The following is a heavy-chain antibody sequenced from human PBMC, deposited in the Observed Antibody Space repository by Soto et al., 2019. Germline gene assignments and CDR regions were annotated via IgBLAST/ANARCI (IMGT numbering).Heavy chain of an antibody. CDR2: IIPIFGTA. V-gene: IGHV1-69*13. Sequence: GASVKVSCKASGGTFSSYAISWVRQAPGQGLEWMGGIIPIFGTANYAQKFQGRVTITADESTSTAYMELSSLRSEDTAVYYCARDIVVIPAATQTLYYYYYYGMDVWGQGTTVTVSS. CDR1: GGTFSSYA. D-gene: IGHD2-2*01. CDR3: ARDIVVIPAATQTLYYYYYYGMDV. J-gene: IGHJ6*02.